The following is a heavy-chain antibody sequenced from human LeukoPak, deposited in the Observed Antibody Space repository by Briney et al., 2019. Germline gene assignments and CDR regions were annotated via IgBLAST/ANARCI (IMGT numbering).Heavy chain of an antibody. CDR2: IKNDGSTT. CDR1: GFNFSSYW. CDR3: AREGAAMAPRYFDH. D-gene: IGHD5-18*01. Sequence: GGSLRLSCAASGFNFSSYWMLWVRQIPGKGLLWVSRIKNDGSTTTYADSVKGRFTISRDNAKNMLYLQMNSLRPEDTAVYYCAREGAAMAPRYFDHWGQGTLVTVSS. V-gene: IGHV3-74*01. J-gene: IGHJ4*02.